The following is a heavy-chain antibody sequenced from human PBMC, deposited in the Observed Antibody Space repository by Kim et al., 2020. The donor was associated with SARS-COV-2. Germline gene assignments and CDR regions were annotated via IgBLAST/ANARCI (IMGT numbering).Heavy chain of an antibody. Sequence: SETLSLTCTVSGGSISSYYWSWIRQPPGKGLEWIGYIYYSGSTNYNPSLKSRVTISVDTSKNQFSLKLSSVTAADTAVYYCARHTGIAAAGTALGYWGQGTLVTVSS. J-gene: IGHJ4*02. CDR3: ARHTGIAAAGTALGY. CDR2: IYYSGST. CDR1: GGSISSYY. D-gene: IGHD6-13*01. V-gene: IGHV4-59*08.